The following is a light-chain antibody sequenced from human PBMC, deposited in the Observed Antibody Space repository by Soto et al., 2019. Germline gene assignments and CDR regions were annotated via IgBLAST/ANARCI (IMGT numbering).Light chain of an antibody. CDR3: QQYGGSRIT. CDR1: RNVGSK. Sequence: EIVMTQSPATLSVSPGERATLSCRASRNVGSKLAWYMQKPGQAPRVIIFGVSTRATGVPDRFSGSGSGTDFTLTISRLEPEDFALYYCQQYGGSRITFGQGTRLEIK. V-gene: IGKV3-20*01. J-gene: IGKJ5*01. CDR2: GVS.